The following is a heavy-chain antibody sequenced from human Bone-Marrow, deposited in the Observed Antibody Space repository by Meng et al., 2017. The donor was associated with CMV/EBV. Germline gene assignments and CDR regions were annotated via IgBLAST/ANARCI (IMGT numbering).Heavy chain of an antibody. CDR1: GFTFNTYS. V-gene: IGHV3-21*04. Sequence: GESLKISCAASGFTFNTYSMNWVRRASGKGLEWVSSISGRSSYIYYADSVRGRFTISRDNAKNSLYLQMNSLRAEDTAVYYCAKDFEARAAGTGFDYWGQGTLVTFSS. CDR2: ISGRSSYI. D-gene: IGHD6-13*01. J-gene: IGHJ4*02. CDR3: AKDFEARAAGTGFDY.